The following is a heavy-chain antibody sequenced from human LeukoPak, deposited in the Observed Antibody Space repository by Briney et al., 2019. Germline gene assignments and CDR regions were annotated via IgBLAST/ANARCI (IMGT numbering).Heavy chain of an antibody. CDR1: GFTFSSYA. CDR3: AKDQDSGSYLDWFDP. CDR2: ISGSGGST. Sequence: PGGSLRLSCVASGFTFSSYAMSWVRQAPGKGLEWVSAISGSGGSTYYADSVKGRFTISRDNSKNTLYLQMNSLRAEDTAVYYCAKDQDSGSYLDWFDPWGQGTLVTVSS. J-gene: IGHJ5*02. D-gene: IGHD1-26*01. V-gene: IGHV3-23*01.